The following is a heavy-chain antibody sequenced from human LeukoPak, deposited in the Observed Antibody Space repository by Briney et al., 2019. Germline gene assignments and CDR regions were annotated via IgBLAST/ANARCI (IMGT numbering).Heavy chain of an antibody. J-gene: IGHJ4*02. CDR2: IIPIFGTA. V-gene: IGHV1-69*05. CDR3: ARDSSGGDGYNLFDY. Sequence: GASVKVSCKASGGTFSSYAISWVRQAPGQGPEWMGGIIPIFGTANYAQKFQGRVTITTDESTSTAYMELSSLRSEDTAVYYCARDSSGGDGYNLFDYWGQGTLVTVSS. D-gene: IGHD5-24*01. CDR1: GGTFSSYA.